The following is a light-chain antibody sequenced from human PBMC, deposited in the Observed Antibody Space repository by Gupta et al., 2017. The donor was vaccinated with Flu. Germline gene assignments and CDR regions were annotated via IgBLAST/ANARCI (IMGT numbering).Light chain of an antibody. CDR1: SSDVGGYND. CDR2: EVS. V-gene: IGLV2-14*03. Sequence: SALTQPAAASWSPGQSITISCTGTSSDVGGYNDVSWYQQHPGKAPKLMIYEVSNRPSGVSNRFSGSKSGNTASLTISGLQAEDEADYYCSSYTSSSIGVFGTGTKLTVL. CDR3: SSYTSSSIGV. J-gene: IGLJ1*01.